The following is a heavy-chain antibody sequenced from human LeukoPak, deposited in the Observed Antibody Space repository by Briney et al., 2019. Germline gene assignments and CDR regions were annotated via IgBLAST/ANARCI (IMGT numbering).Heavy chain of an antibody. D-gene: IGHD2-21*02. J-gene: IGHJ4*02. CDR1: GYTFTNYG. CDR3: ARVLGYCGRDCYPLDY. CDR2: ISTYNGNS. Sequence: ASVKVSCKTSGYTFTNYGLSWVRQAPGQGLGWMGWISTYNGNSEYPQKLQGRVTLTTDTSTTTGYMELRSLRSDDTAVYYCARVLGYCGRDCYPLDYWGQGTLVTVSS. V-gene: IGHV1-18*01.